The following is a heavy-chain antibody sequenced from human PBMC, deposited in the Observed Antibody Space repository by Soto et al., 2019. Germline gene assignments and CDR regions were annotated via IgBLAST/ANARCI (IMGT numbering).Heavy chain of an antibody. CDR1: GYTFTSYA. CDR3: ARSMVRHYYYGMDV. J-gene: IGHJ6*02. V-gene: IGHV1-3*01. Sequence: QVQLVQSGAEVKTPGASVMGSCKASGYTFTSYAMHWVRQAPGQRLEWMGWINAGNGNTKYSQKFQGRVTITRDTSASTAYMELSSLRSEDTAVYYCARSMVRHYYYGMDVWGQGTTVTVSS. CDR2: INAGNGNT. D-gene: IGHD3-10*01.